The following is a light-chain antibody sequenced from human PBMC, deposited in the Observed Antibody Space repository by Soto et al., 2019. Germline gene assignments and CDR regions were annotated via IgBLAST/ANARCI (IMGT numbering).Light chain of an antibody. V-gene: IGKV3-20*01. J-gene: IGKJ5*01. CDR1: QSVSSN. CDR2: GAS. Sequence: EIVMTQSPATLSVSPGERATLSCRASQSVSSNLAWYQQKPGQAPRLLIYGASSRATGIPDRFSGSGSGTDFTLTISRLEPEDFAVYHCQQYSSSPLTFGGGTRLEI. CDR3: QQYSSSPLT.